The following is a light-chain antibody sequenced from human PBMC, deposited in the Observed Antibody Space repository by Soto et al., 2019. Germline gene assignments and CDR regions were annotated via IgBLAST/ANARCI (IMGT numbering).Light chain of an antibody. V-gene: IGKV1-39*01. CDR3: QQSYTTPRT. CDR1: QAISNY. CDR2: VAS. Sequence: DIQMTQSPSSLSASVGDRVTITCRASQAISNYLNWYHKKPGKAPNLLIYVASALQTGVPSRFSGSGSGTDFTLTISSGQPEDFSTYYCQQSYTTPRTFGQGTKL. J-gene: IGKJ2*01.